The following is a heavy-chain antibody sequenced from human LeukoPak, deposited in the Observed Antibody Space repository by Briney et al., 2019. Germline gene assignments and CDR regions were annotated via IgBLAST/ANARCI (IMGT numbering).Heavy chain of an antibody. J-gene: IGHJ4*02. CDR3: ARDIFLYYYDSRGDY. V-gene: IGHV1-2*06. CDR1: GDTFSDYY. CDR2: INFNNGGT. D-gene: IGHD3-22*01. Sequence: ASVKVSCKASGDTFSDYYLHWVRQAPGQGLEWMGRINFNNGGTNYAQNFQGRVTMTRDPSINTAYMELSRLRSDDTAVYYCARDIFLYYYDSRGDYWGQGTLVTVSS.